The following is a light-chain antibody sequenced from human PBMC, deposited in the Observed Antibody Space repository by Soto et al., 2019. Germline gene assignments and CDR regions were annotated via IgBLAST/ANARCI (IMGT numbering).Light chain of an antibody. J-gene: IGLJ2*01. CDR2: EVT. CDR3: SSYAGSDNFGVV. V-gene: IGLV2-8*01. Sequence: QSALTQPPSASGSPGQSVTISCTGTSSDIGGYNYVSWYQQHPGKAPKLMIYEVTRRPSGVPDRFSASRSGNTASLTVSGRQAEDGGDYFCSSYAGSDNFGVVFGGGTKLTVL. CDR1: SSDIGGYNY.